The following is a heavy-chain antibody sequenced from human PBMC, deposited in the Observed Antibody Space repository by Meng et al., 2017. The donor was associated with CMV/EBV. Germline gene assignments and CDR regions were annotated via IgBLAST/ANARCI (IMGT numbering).Heavy chain of an antibody. Sequence: SETLSLTCAVSGGSISSSNWWSWVRQPPGKGLEWIGEIYHSGSTNYNPSLKSRVTISVDKSKNQFSLKLSSVTAADTAVYYCASSVKHITIFGVAKTNLNFDYWGQGTLVTVSS. CDR3: ASSVKHITIFGVAKTNLNFDY. CDR2: IYHSGST. CDR1: GGSISSSNW. D-gene: IGHD3-3*01. V-gene: IGHV4-4*02. J-gene: IGHJ4*02.